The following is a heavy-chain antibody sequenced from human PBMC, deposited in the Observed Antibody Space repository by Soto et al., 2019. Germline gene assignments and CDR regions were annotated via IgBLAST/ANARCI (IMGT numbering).Heavy chain of an antibody. CDR1: GGTFSSYA. CDR2: IIPISGTA. D-gene: IGHD6-19*01. V-gene: IGHV1-69*05. Sequence: ASVKVSCKASGGTFSSYAISWVRQAPGQGLEWMGGIIPISGTANYAQKFQGRVTMTRDTSTSTVYMELSSLRSEDTAVYYCARGTGQWLVHYWGQGTLVTVSS. J-gene: IGHJ4*02. CDR3: ARGTGQWLVHY.